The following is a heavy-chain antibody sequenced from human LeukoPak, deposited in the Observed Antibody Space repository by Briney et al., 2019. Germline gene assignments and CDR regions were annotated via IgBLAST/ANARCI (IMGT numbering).Heavy chain of an antibody. Sequence: ASVTVSCKASGHTFTAYYIHWVRQAPGQGLEWMGFINPNSGGTNYAQNFQGRVTMTRDTSISTAYMELSSLRSDDTAVYYCARDLEGYHYGSGNYPQWGQGTLVTVSS. CDR3: ARDLEGYHYGSGNYPQ. D-gene: IGHD3-10*01. J-gene: IGHJ4*02. CDR1: GHTFTAYY. V-gene: IGHV1-2*02. CDR2: INPNSGGT.